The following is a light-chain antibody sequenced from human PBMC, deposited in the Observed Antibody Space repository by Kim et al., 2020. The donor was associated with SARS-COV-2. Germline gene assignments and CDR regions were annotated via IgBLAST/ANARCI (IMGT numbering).Light chain of an antibody. CDR3: LQRSDWPLT. J-gene: IGKJ4*01. CDR1: QSVYTD. V-gene: IGKV3-11*01. Sequence: VSPEERATLSCRASQSVYTDLAWYRQKPGQAPRLLIYDSSIRATGIPARFSGSGSGTDFTLTISSLEPEDFAVYYCLQRSDWPLTFGGGTKVDIK. CDR2: DSS.